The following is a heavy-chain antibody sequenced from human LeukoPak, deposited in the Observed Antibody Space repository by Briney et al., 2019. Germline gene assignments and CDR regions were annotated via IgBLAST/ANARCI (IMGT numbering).Heavy chain of an antibody. V-gene: IGHV3-21*01. CDR3: ARVAGGWFDP. CDR2: ISSSSSYI. Sequence: GGSLRLSCAASGLTFSSYSMNWVRQAPGKGLEWVSSISSSSSYIYYADSVKGRFTISRDNAKNSLYLQMNSLRAEDTAVYYCARVAGGWFDPWGQGTLVTVSS. J-gene: IGHJ5*02. CDR1: GLTFSSYS.